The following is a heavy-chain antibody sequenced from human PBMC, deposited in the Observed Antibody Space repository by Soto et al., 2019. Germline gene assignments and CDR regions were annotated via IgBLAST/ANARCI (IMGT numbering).Heavy chain of an antibody. CDR3: ARQLPYCSSPSCPPLDV. J-gene: IGHJ6*02. V-gene: IGHV1-69*02. CDR1: GGTFSSYT. CDR2: IIPILGIA. Sequence: QVQLVQSGAEVKKPGSSVKVSCKASGGTFSSYTISWVRQAPGQGLEWMGRIIPILGIANYAQKFQGRVTITADKSTSTAYMELSSLRSEDTAVYYCARQLPYCSSPSCPPLDVWGQGTTVTVSS. D-gene: IGHD2-2*01.